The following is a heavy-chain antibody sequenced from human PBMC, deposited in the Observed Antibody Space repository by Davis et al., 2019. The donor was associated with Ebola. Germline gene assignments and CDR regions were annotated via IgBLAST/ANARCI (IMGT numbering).Heavy chain of an antibody. CDR2: ISDDGDTK. Sequence: GESLKISCAASGFTFSSYAMHWVRQAPGKGLEWVALISDDGDTKYYADSVKGRFTISRDSSKNTLNLQMDSLRADDTAVYYCAKSFLITGSHMSEFRGVDYWGQGTVVTVSS. CDR1: GFTFSSYA. V-gene: IGHV3-30-3*01. J-gene: IGHJ4*02. D-gene: IGHD2-8*02. CDR3: AKSFLITGSHMSEFRGVDY.